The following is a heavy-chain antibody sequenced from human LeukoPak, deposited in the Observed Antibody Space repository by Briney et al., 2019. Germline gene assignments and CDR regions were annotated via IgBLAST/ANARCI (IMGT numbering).Heavy chain of an antibody. CDR2: INPNSGGT. J-gene: IGHJ6*04. V-gene: IGHV1-2*02. CDR1: GYTFTAYY. CDR3: AKARGLYCSSTSVYDCDV. Sequence: ASVKVSCKASGYTFTAYYIHWVRQAPGQGLEWMGWINPNSGGTNYAQKFHGRVTLTRDTSITTAYMELNRLRSDDTAVYYCAKARGLYCSSTSVYDCDVWGKGTTVTVSS. D-gene: IGHD2-2*01.